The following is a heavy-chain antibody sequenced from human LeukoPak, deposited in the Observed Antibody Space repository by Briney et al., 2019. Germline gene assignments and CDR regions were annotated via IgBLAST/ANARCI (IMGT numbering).Heavy chain of an antibody. J-gene: IGHJ6*02. D-gene: IGHD5-24*01. V-gene: IGHV3-30*03. CDR3: ASGVEMATISSFDYYGMDV. Sequence: GGSLRLSCAASGFTFSSYGMHWVRQAPGKGLEWVAVISYDGSNKYYADSVKGRFTISRHNSKNTLYLQMNSLRAEDSAVYYCASGVEMATISSFDYYGMDVWGQGTTVTVSS. CDR1: GFTFSSYG. CDR2: ISYDGSNK.